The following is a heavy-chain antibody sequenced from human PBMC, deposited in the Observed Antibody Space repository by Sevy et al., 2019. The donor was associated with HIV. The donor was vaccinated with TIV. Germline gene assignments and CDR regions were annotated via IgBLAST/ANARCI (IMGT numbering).Heavy chain of an antibody. CDR3: VRDLTVTTRGYFDY. J-gene: IGHJ4*02. V-gene: IGHV3-7*01. CDR1: EFTFSIYW. CDR2: IKEDGSEK. D-gene: IGHD4-17*01. Sequence: GGSLRLSCVASEFTFSIYWMSWVRQAPGKGLEWVANIKEDGSEKYYVYSVKGRFTISRDNAKDSLYLQMSSLRAEDTAVYYCVRDLTVTTRGYFDYWGLGTLVTVSS.